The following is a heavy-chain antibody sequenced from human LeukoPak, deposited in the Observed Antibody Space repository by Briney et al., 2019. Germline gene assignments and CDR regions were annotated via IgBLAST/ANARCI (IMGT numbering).Heavy chain of an antibody. D-gene: IGHD3-16*01. CDR2: INGDGSST. J-gene: IGHJ4*02. Sequence: GGTLRLSCAVSGITFRTYAMSWVRRARGKGLEWGLGINGDGSSTYYADSVKGRFTISRDNSKNTLSPQTNSLRVEDTAVYHCAKWGAQAGIYRAVDCWGRGTLVTVSS. CDR1: GITFRTYA. CDR3: AKWGAQAGIYRAVDC. V-gene: IGHV3-23*01.